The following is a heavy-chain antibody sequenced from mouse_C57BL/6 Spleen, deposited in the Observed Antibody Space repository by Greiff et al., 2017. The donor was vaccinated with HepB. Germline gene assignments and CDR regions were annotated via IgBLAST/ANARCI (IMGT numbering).Heavy chain of an antibody. CDR1: GYTFTSYW. V-gene: IGHV1-59*01. D-gene: IGHD2-2*01. CDR2: IDPSDSYT. J-gene: IGHJ1*03. CDR3: ARMVKARYFDV. Sequence: QVQLKQPGAELVRPGTSVKLSCKASGYTFTSYWMHWVKQRPGQGLEWIGVIDPSDSYTNYNQKFKGKATLTVDTSSSTAYMQLSSLTSEDSAVYYCARMVKARYFDVWGTGTTVTVSS.